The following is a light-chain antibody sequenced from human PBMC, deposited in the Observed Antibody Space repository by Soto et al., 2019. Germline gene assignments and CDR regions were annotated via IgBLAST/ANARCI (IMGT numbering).Light chain of an antibody. V-gene: IGKV1-5*01. CDR3: QQYYSYFTWT. CDR2: DAS. CDR1: QSISSW. Sequence: DIQMTQSPSTLSASVGDRVTITCRASQSISSWLAWYQQKPGKAPKTLIYDASSLESGVPSRFSGSGFGTEFTLTISSLQPDDFATYYCQQYYSYFTWTFGQGTKVDIK. J-gene: IGKJ1*01.